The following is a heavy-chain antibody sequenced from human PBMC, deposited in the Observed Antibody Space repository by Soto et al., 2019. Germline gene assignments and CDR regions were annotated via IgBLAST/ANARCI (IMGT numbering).Heavy chain of an antibody. Sequence: SETQSLTSTVSGFNIRSSSYYWGWIRQPPGKGLEWIGSIYYSGSTYYNPSLKSRVTISVDTSKNQFSLKLSSVTAADTAVYYCARNSYGSGVIIGYYFDYWGQGTLVTVSS. D-gene: IGHD3-10*01. CDR1: GFNIRSSSYY. CDR2: IYYSGST. V-gene: IGHV4-39*01. J-gene: IGHJ4*02. CDR3: ARNSYGSGVIIGYYFDY.